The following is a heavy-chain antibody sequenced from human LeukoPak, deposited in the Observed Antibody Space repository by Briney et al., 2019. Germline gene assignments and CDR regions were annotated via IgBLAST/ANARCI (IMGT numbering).Heavy chain of an antibody. D-gene: IGHD3-10*01. CDR1: GYTFTGNY. Sequence: ASVKVSCKASGYTFTGNYIHWVRQAPGQDFEWMGWINPSSGGPNHAQAFQGRVTMTRDTSISTAYMELSSLTSDDTAVYYCARLTRFGEFYGMDVWGQGTTVTVSS. V-gene: IGHV1-2*02. J-gene: IGHJ6*02. CDR3: ARLTRFGEFYGMDV. CDR2: INPSSGGP.